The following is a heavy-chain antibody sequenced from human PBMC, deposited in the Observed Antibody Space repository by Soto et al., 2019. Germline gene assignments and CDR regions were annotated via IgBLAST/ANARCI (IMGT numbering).Heavy chain of an antibody. D-gene: IGHD3-10*01. CDR3: TQSPSLWIESGKIV. CDR1: GFMFDDYA. V-gene: IGHV3-9*01. J-gene: IGHJ6*04. Sequence: EVQLVESGGGLVQSGRSLRRSCAASGFMFDDYAMHWVRQAPGKGLEWVSGIGWDGGSTGYADSVKGRFTISRDNAKISLSLPMNRLTPEHTALYYCTQSPSLWIESGKIVWGERTTITVSS. CDR2: IGWDGGST.